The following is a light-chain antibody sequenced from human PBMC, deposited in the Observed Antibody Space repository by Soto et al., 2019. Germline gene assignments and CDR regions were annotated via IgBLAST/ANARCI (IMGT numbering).Light chain of an antibody. J-gene: IGKJ2*01. Sequence: DIQMTQSPSTLSASVGDRVTITCRANQSISSGLSWYQQKPGKAPKLLIYKASSLESGVPSRFSGSGSGTEFTLTISSLQPDDFATYYCQQYNSPMYTFGQGTKLQ. CDR2: KAS. CDR1: QSISSG. V-gene: IGKV1-5*03. CDR3: QQYNSPMYT.